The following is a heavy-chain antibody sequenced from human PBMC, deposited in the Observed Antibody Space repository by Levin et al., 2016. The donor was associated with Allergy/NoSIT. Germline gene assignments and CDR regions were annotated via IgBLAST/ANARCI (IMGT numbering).Heavy chain of an antibody. Sequence: WIRQPPGKGLEWVANIKQDGSEKYYVDSVKGRFTISRDNAKNSLYLQMNSLRAEDTAVYYCARVGFFGVATEYQDYYGMDVWGQGTTVTVSS. CDR2: IKQDGSEK. D-gene: IGHD3-3*01. V-gene: IGHV3-7*03. CDR3: ARVGFFGVATEYQDYYGMDV. J-gene: IGHJ6*02.